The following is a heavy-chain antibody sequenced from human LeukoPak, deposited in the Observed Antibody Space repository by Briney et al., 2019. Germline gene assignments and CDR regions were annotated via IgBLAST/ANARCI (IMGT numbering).Heavy chain of an antibody. J-gene: IGHJ4*02. CDR3: ARHSSSWYGKFDY. CDR1: GFTFSSYE. D-gene: IGHD6-13*01. CDR2: ISSSGSTI. Sequence: GGSLRLSCAASGFTFSSYEMNWVRQAPGKGLEWVPYISSSGSTIYYADSVKGRFTISRDNAKNSLYLQMNSLRAEDTAVYYCARHSSSWYGKFDYWGQGTLVTVSS. V-gene: IGHV3-48*03.